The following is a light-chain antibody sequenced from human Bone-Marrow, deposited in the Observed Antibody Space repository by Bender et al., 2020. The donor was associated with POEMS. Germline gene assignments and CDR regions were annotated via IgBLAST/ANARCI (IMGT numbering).Light chain of an antibody. Sequence: QSALTQPDSVSGSPGQSITISCTGTSSDIGGYNYVSWYQQHPGKAPKLMILDVNNRPSGVSNRFSGSKSGNTASLTISGLQAEDEADYFCISYTSSSTLVFGGGTKLTVL. CDR3: ISYTSSSTLV. J-gene: IGLJ3*02. CDR2: DVN. CDR1: SSDIGGYNY. V-gene: IGLV2-14*03.